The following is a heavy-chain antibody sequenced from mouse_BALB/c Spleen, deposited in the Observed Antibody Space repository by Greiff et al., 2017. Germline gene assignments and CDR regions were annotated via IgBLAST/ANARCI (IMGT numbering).Heavy chain of an antibody. CDR1: GYTFTSYY. Sequence: QVQLQQSGAELVKPGASVKLSCKASGYTFTSYYMYWVKQRPGQGLEWIGEINPSKGGTNFNEKFKSKATLTVDKSSSTAYMQLSSLTSEDSAVYYCTRSAYRYDNYAMDYWGQGTSVTVSS. CDR3: TRSAYRYDNYAMDY. CDR2: INPSKGGT. D-gene: IGHD2-14*01. J-gene: IGHJ4*01. V-gene: IGHV1S81*02.